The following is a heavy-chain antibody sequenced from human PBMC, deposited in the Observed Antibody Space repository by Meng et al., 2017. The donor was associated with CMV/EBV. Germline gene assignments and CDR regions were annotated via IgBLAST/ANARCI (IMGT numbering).Heavy chain of an antibody. V-gene: IGHV3-48*03. CDR3: ARDLAVAGSYYYYGMDV. D-gene: IGHD6-19*01. J-gene: IGHJ6*02. Sequence: LSLTCAASGFPFSSYEMNWVRQAPGKGLEWVSYISSSGSTIYYADSVKGRFTISRDNAKNSLYLQMNSLRAEDTAVYYCARDLAVAGSYYYYGMDVWGQGTTVTVSS. CDR1: GFPFSSYE. CDR2: ISSSGSTI.